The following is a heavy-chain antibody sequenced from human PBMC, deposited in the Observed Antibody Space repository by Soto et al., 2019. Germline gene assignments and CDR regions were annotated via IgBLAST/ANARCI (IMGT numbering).Heavy chain of an antibody. CDR2: INPSGGRT. CDR1: SYTFTTHY. V-gene: IGHV1-46*01. J-gene: IGHJ4*02. D-gene: IGHD3-10*01. Sequence: QVQLVQSGTEVKKPGASVNVSCNASSYTFTTHYMHWVRQAPGQGLEWMGIINPSGGRTTYALKFQGRVTMTSDTSTNTVYVELTSLRSEDTAIYFCARAGENYGSGTFSPPLRYYFNSWGQGTLVTVSS. CDR3: ARAGENYGSGTFSPPLRYYFNS.